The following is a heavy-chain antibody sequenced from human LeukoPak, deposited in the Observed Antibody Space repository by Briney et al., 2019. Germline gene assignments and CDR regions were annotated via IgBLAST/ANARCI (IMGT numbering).Heavy chain of an antibody. CDR1: SGSISSYY. CDR3: ARGGYSYGEEFSFDH. V-gene: IGHV4-59*01. J-gene: IGHJ4*02. Sequence: SETLSLTCTVSSGSISSYYWSWIRQPPGKGLEWIGYIYYSGSTNYNPSLKSRVTISGDTSKNQFSLKLSSVTAADTAVYYCARGGYSYGEEFSFDHWGQGTLVTVSS. D-gene: IGHD5-18*01. CDR2: IYYSGST.